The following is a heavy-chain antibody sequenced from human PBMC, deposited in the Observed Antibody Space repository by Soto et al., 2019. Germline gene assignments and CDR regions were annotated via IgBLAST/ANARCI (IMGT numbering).Heavy chain of an antibody. CDR3: ARAPQTQGNSMQGGNWFDP. J-gene: IGHJ5*02. Sequence: EMQLLESGGGLVQPGGSLRLSCAASGFTFSSYAMSWVRRAPGKGLEWVSSISGSGGSTYYADSVKGRFTISRDNSKNTLYLQMNSLRADDTAVYYCARAPQTQGNSMQGGNWFDPWGQGTLVTVSS. CDR2: ISGSGGST. CDR1: GFTFSSYA. D-gene: IGHD2-2*01. V-gene: IGHV3-23*01.